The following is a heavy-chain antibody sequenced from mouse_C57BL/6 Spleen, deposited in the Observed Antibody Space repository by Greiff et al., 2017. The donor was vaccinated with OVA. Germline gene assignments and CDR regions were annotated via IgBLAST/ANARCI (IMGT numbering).Heavy chain of an antibody. D-gene: IGHD4-1*01. Sequence: QVQLQQPGAELVKPGASVKLSCKASGYTFTSYWMDWVKQRPGQGLEWIGNIYPSDSETHYNQKFKDKATLTVDKSSSTAYMQLSSLTSEDSAVYYCARSGTYFDYWGQGTTLTVSS. CDR2: IYPSDSET. V-gene: IGHV1-61*01. CDR3: ARSGTYFDY. J-gene: IGHJ2*01. CDR1: GYTFTSYW.